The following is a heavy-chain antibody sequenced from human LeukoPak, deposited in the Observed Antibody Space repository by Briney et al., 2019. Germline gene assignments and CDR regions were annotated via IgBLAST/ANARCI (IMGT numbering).Heavy chain of an antibody. CDR1: GYTFTGYY. Sequence: ASVKVSCKASGYTFTGYYMHWVRQAPGQGLEWMGWINPNSGGTNYAQKFQGRVTMTRDTSISTAYMELSRLRSDDTAVYYCARWSDYDFWSGYTDYWGQGTLVTVSS. V-gene: IGHV1-2*02. J-gene: IGHJ4*02. CDR2: INPNSGGT. D-gene: IGHD3-3*01. CDR3: ARWSDYDFWSGYTDY.